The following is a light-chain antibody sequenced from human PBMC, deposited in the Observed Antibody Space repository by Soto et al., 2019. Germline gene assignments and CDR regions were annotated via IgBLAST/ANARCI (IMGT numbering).Light chain of an antibody. V-gene: IGKV1-5*01. CDR2: DAS. J-gene: IGKJ4*01. Sequence: DIKITQAPSTLIVAVGDRGTSTLRASQSIRSWLAWYQQKPGKAPKLLIYDASSLASGVPSRFSGRRSGTEFTLTIAGLQSEDFATYYCQQYESYPPLTFGGGTHVDI. CDR1: QSIRSW. CDR3: QQYESYPPLT.